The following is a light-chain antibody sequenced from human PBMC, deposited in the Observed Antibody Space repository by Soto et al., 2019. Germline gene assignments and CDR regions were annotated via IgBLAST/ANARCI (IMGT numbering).Light chain of an antibody. V-gene: IGKV3-20*01. J-gene: IGKJ4*01. CDR1: QSVSNNY. Sequence: DIVLTHSPGTLSLSPGERATLSCRASQSVSNNYLAWYQQKPGQAPRLLIYDTSRRATGIPDRFSGSGSGTDFTLTFSRLEPEDFAVYYCQQYATLRLTFGGGTKVEIK. CDR3: QQYATLRLT. CDR2: DTS.